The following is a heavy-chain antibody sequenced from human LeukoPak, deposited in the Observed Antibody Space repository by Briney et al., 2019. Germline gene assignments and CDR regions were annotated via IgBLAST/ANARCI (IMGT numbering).Heavy chain of an antibody. CDR1: GGSISSYY. D-gene: IGHD2-2*01. V-gene: IGHV4-59*01. CDR3: ASGGYCSSTGCYPNWFDP. J-gene: IGHJ5*02. Sequence: SETLSLTCTVSGGSISSYYWSWIRQPPGKGLEWIGYISYSGSTNYNPSLKSRVTISLDMSKNQFSLKLSSVTAADTAVYYCASGGYCSSTGCYPNWFDPWGQGTLVTVSS. CDR2: ISYSGST.